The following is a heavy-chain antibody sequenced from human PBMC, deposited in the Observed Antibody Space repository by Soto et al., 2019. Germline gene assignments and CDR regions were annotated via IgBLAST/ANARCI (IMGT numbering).Heavy chain of an antibody. CDR1: SGSISSNNW. CDR3: ARDYSRSFSSSGFFDY. J-gene: IGHJ4*02. CDR2: IYHSGMT. D-gene: IGHD6-19*01. V-gene: IGHV4-4*02. Sequence: QVQLQESGPGLVKPSGTLSLTCAVSSGSISSNNWWSWVRQPPGKGLEWIGEIYHSGMTNYNPSLKSRVTISVDKSKNQFSLKLSSVTAADTAVYYCARDYSRSFSSSGFFDYWGQGTLVSVSS.